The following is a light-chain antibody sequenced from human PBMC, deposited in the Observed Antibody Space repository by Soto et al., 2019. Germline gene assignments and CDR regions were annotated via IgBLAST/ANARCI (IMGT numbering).Light chain of an antibody. CDR1: SSNIGSNT. V-gene: IGLV1-44*01. Sequence: QSVLTQPPSASGTPGQRVTISCSGSSSNIGSNTVNWYQQLPGTAPKLLIYTNDQRPSGVPDRFSGSRSGTSASLAISGLQSEDEAIYHSAAWDDSLDAEVFGGGTKVTVL. CDR3: AAWDDSLDAEV. J-gene: IGLJ1*01. CDR2: TND.